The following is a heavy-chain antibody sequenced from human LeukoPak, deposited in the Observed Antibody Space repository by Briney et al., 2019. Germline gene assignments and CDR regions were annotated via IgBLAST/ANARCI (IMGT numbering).Heavy chain of an antibody. J-gene: IGHJ4*02. CDR2: INPNSGGT. V-gene: IGHV1-2*02. D-gene: IGHD1-26*01. CDR1: GYTFTGYY. Sequence: ASVKVSCKASGYTFTGYYMHWVRQAPGQGLEWMGWINPNSGGTNYAQKFQGRVTMTRDTSISTAYMELSRLRSDDTAVYYCARDLEGMSGSHNFDYWGQGTLVTVSS. CDR3: ARDLEGMSGSHNFDY.